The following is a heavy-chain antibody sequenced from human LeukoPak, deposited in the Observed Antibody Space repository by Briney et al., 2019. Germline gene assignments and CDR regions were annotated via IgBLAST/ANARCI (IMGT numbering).Heavy chain of an antibody. CDR2: ISYDGSNK. J-gene: IGHJ3*02. Sequence: GGSLRLSCAASGFTLSSYAMHWVRQAPGKGLEWVAVISYDGSNKYYADSVKGRFTISRDNAKNSLYLQMNSLRAEDTAVYYCARAGYSSSWGHAFDIWGQGTMVTVSS. CDR3: ARAGYSSSWGHAFDI. D-gene: IGHD6-6*01. V-gene: IGHV3-30-3*01. CDR1: GFTLSSYA.